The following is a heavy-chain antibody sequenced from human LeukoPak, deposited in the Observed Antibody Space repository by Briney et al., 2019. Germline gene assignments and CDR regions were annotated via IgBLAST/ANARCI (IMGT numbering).Heavy chain of an antibody. V-gene: IGHV4-30-4*08. Sequence: PSETLSLTCTVSGGSISSGDSYSTWIRQPPGKGLEWIGHIYYSGSAYYNPSLKSRVTISVDTSKNLFSLRLTSVTAADTAFYYCAGVGLVPAAPSSLHFGPWGQGTLVTVSS. J-gene: IGHJ5*02. CDR1: GGSISSGDSY. D-gene: IGHD2-2*01. CDR3: AGVGLVPAAPSSLHFGP. CDR2: IYYSGSA.